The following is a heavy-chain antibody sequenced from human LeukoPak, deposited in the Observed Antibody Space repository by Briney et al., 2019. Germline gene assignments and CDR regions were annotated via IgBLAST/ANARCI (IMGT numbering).Heavy chain of an antibody. J-gene: IGHJ4*02. CDR2: INPNSGGT. CDR1: GYTFTGYY. CDR3: ARDCSGTSCYAGVDY. V-gene: IGHV1-2*06. D-gene: IGHD2-2*01. Sequence: ASVKVSCKASGYTFTGYYMHWVRQAPGQGLEWMGRINPNSGGTNYAQKFQGRVTMTRDTSISTAYMELSRLRSDDTAVYYCARDCSGTSCYAGVDYWGQGTLVTVSS.